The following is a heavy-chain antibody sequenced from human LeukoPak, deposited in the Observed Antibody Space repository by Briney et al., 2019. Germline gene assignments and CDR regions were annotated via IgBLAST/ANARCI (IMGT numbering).Heavy chain of an antibody. CDR3: ASLTYYDYVWGSYPDDAFDI. CDR2: ISYDGSNK. Sequence: PGGSLRLSCAASGFTFSSYGMHWVRQAPGKGLEWVAVISYDGSNKYYADSVKGRFTISRDNSKNTLYLQMNSLRAEDTAVYYCASLTYYDYVWGSYPDDAFDIWGQGTMVTVSS. J-gene: IGHJ3*02. V-gene: IGHV3-30*03. CDR1: GFTFSSYG. D-gene: IGHD3-16*02.